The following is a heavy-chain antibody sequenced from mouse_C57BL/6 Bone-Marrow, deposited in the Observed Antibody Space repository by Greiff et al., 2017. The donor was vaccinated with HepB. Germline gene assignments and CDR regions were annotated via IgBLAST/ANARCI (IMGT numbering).Heavy chain of an antibody. CDR1: GYTFTDYE. CDR3: TRWYYGSSSAWFAY. J-gene: IGHJ3*01. V-gene: IGHV1-15*01. Sequence: QVQLQQSGAELVRPGASVTLSCKASGYTFTDYEMHWVKQTPVHGLEWIGAIDPETGGTAYNQKFKGKAILTADKSSSTAYMELRSLTSEDSAVYYCTRWYYGSSSAWFAYWGQGTLVTVSA. CDR2: IDPETGGT. D-gene: IGHD1-1*01.